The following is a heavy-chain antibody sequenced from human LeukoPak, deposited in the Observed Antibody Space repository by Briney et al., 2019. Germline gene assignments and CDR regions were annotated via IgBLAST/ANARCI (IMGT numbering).Heavy chain of an antibody. J-gene: IGHJ4*02. CDR2: IRYDGSNK. CDR1: GFTFSSYG. V-gene: IGHV3-30*02. D-gene: IGHD6-19*01. Sequence: GGSLRLSCAASGFTFSSYGMHWVPHAPGKGLEWVAFIRYDGSNKYYADSVKGPFTIARNNSKNTLYLQMNTLRAEDTAVYYCAKDGGAVAGTRIDYWGQGTLVTVSS. CDR3: AKDGGAVAGTRIDY.